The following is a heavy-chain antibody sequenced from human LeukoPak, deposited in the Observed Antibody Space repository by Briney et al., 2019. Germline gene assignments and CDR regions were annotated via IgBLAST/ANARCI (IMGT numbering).Heavy chain of an antibody. J-gene: IGHJ3*02. Sequence: SETLSLTCTVSGGSISSSSHYWGWIRQPPGKGLEWIGSIYYSGRTYNNPSLKSRVTISVDTSKNQFSLKLSSVTAADTAVYYCARHYGSGSWGAFDIWGQGTIVTVSS. CDR1: GGSISSSSHY. D-gene: IGHD3-10*01. CDR2: IYYSGRT. CDR3: ARHYGSGSWGAFDI. V-gene: IGHV4-39*01.